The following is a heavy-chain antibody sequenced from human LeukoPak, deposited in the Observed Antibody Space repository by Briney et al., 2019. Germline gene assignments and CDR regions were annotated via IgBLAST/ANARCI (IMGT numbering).Heavy chain of an antibody. J-gene: IGHJ3*02. D-gene: IGHD2-15*01. CDR2: ISDSGGRT. CDR1: GFTFSSYG. Sequence: GGSLRLSCAASGFTFSSYGMSWVRQAPGKGLEWVSAISDSGGRTFYADSVKGRFTISRDNSKNTLYLQMNSLRAEDTAVYYCARLGYCSGGSCYEWGAFDIWGQGTMVTVSS. V-gene: IGHV3-23*01. CDR3: ARLGYCSGGSCYEWGAFDI.